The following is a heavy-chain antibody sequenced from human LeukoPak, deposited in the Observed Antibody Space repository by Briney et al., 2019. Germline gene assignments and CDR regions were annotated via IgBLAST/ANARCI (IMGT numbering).Heavy chain of an antibody. CDR2: INTDGSST. Sequence: GGSLRLSCAASGFTFSSYWMHWVRQAPGKGLVWVSRINTDGSSTSYADSVKGRFTISRDNAKNTLYLQMNSLRAEDTAVYYCARESLLIAAPFDYWGQGTLVTISS. V-gene: IGHV3-74*01. CDR3: ARESLLIAAPFDY. CDR1: GFTFSSYW. D-gene: IGHD6-6*01. J-gene: IGHJ4*02.